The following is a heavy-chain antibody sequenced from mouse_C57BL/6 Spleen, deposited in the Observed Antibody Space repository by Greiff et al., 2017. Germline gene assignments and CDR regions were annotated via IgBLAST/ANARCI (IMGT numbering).Heavy chain of an antibody. CDR2: INYDGSST. J-gene: IGHJ2*01. CDR1: GFTFSDYY. CDR3: ARGYYGSSLDY. D-gene: IGHD1-1*01. V-gene: IGHV5-16*01. Sequence: EVQRVESEGGLVQPGSSMKLSCTASGFTFSDYYMAWVRQVPEKGLEWVANINYDGSSTYYLDSLKSRFIISRDNAKNILYLQMSSLKSEDTATYYCARGYYGSSLDYWGQGTTLTVSS.